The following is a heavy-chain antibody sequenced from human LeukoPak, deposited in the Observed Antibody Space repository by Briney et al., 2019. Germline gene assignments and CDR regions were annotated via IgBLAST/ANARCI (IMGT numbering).Heavy chain of an antibody. J-gene: IGHJ6*02. Sequence: GGSLRLSCAASGFTFSSYSMNWVRQAPGKGLEWVSYISSSSSTIYYADSVKGRFTISRDNAKNSLYLQMNSLRAEDTAVYYCARAQGYCSSTSCYPYYYYGMDVWGRGTTVTVSS. D-gene: IGHD2-2*01. CDR3: ARAQGYCSSTSCYPYYYYGMDV. CDR1: GFTFSSYS. V-gene: IGHV3-48*01. CDR2: ISSSSSTI.